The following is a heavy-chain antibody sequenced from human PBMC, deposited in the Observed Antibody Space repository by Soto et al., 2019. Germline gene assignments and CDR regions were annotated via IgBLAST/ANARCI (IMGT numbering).Heavy chain of an antibody. Sequence: PSETLSLTCTVSGGSISSGGYYWSWIRQHPGKGLEWIGYIYYSGSTYYNPSLKSRVTISVDTSKNQFSLKLSSVTAADTAVYYFARLKKYCSGGSCYEFDYWGQGTLVTVSS. V-gene: IGHV4-31*03. J-gene: IGHJ4*02. CDR3: ARLKKYCSGGSCYEFDY. D-gene: IGHD2-15*01. CDR2: IYYSGST. CDR1: GGSISSGGYY.